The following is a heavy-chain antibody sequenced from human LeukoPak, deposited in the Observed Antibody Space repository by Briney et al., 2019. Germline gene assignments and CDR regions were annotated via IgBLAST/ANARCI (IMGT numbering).Heavy chain of an antibody. CDR3: ARLKSDSSGYYPFDY. CDR2: IYYSGST. J-gene: IGHJ4*02. V-gene: IGHV4-59*08. D-gene: IGHD3-22*01. Sequence: SETLSPTCTVSGGSISSYYWSWIRQPPGKGLEWIGYIYYSGSTIYNPSLKSRLTISIDTSKNQFSLKLSSVTAADTAVYYCARLKSDSSGYYPFDYWGQGTLVTVSS. CDR1: GGSISSYY.